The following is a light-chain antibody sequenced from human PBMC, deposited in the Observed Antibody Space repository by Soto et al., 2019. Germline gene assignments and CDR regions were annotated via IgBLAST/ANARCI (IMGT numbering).Light chain of an antibody. V-gene: IGKV3-20*01. J-gene: IGKJ3*01. CDR1: QGVTTAY. CDR3: QQYGASPLFT. CDR2: GAS. Sequence: EVVLTQSPGTLSLSPGERATLSCRASQGVTTAYLAWYQHKPGQAPRLLIYGASNRATGIPDRFSGSGSGTYFTLTISRLEPEDFAVYSCQQYGASPLFTFGLGTKVDLK.